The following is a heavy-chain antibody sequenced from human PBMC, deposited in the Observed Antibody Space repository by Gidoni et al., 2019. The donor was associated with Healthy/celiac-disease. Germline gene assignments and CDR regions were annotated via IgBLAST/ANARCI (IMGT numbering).Heavy chain of an antibody. Sequence: QVQLVQSGAEVKKPGSSVKVSCKASGGTFSSYAISWVRQAPGQGLEWMGGIIPIFGTANYAQKFQGRVTITADESTSTAYMELSSLRSEDTAVYYCARDRASSITGTTPEQKYGMDVWGQGTTVTVSS. CDR3: ARDRASSITGTTPEQKYGMDV. CDR2: IIPIFGTA. D-gene: IGHD1-7*01. J-gene: IGHJ6*02. V-gene: IGHV1-69*01. CDR1: GGTFSSYA.